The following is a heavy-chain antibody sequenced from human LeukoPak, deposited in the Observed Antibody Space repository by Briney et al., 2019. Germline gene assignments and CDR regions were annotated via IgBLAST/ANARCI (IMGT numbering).Heavy chain of an antibody. CDR2: IYPGDSDT. CDR1: GYSFTSYW. CDR3: ARLGGDYDSPGGAFDI. V-gene: IGHV5-51*01. Sequence: GESLQISCQGSGYSFTSYWIGWVRQMPGKGLEWMGIIYPGDSDTRYSPSFQGQVTISADKSISTAYLQWSSLKASDTAMYYCARLGGDYDSPGGAFDIWGQGTMVTVSS. D-gene: IGHD3-22*01. J-gene: IGHJ3*02.